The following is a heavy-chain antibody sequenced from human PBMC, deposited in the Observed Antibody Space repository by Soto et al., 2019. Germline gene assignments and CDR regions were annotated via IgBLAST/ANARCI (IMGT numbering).Heavy chain of an antibody. CDR1: GGSISSSNW. Sequence: QVQLQESGPGLVKPSGTLSLTCAVSGGSISSSNWWSWVRQPPGKGLEWIGEIYHSGSTNYNPSLKSRVTISVDKSKNQFSLKLSSVTAADTAVYYCARLYPPNRQWLVRYFDYWGQGTLVTVSS. CDR2: IYHSGST. V-gene: IGHV4-4*02. CDR3: ARLYPPNRQWLVRYFDY. D-gene: IGHD6-19*01. J-gene: IGHJ4*02.